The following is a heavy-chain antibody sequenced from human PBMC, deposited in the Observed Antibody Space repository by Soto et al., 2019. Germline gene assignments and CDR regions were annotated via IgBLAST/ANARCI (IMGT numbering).Heavy chain of an antibody. Sequence: VKVSCKASGGTFSSYAISWVRQAPGQGLEWMGGIIPIFGTANYAQKFQGRVTITADESTSTAYMGLSSLRSEDTAVYYCARVYYYGSGSYSRFDYWGQGTLVTVSS. D-gene: IGHD3-10*01. V-gene: IGHV1-69*13. CDR2: IIPIFGTA. CDR3: ARVYYYGSGSYSRFDY. CDR1: GGTFSSYA. J-gene: IGHJ4*02.